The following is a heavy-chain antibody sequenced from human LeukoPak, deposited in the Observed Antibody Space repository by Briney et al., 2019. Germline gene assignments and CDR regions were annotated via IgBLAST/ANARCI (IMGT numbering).Heavy chain of an antibody. CDR2: LNWNGAST. CDR3: AKDNCSSSSCHFDY. D-gene: IGHD2-2*01. CDR1: GFTFSDYY. V-gene: IGHV3-20*04. Sequence: TGGSLRLSCAASGFTFSDYYMSWIRQAPGKGLEWVSGLNWNGASTGYADSVKGRFTISRDNAKNSLYLQMNSLRAEDTALYYCAKDNCSSSSCHFDYWGQGTLATVSS. J-gene: IGHJ4*02.